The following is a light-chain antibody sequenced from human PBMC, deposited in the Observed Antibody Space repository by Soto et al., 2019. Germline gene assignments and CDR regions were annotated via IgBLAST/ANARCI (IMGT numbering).Light chain of an antibody. CDR3: QQYNNWPT. J-gene: IGKJ1*01. Sequence: ITLTQSAASLSAAVADRVTITWRASQGINSYLAWYQQKPGKVPQLLIYEASILQSGVPSRFGGSGSRTEFTLTISSLQSEDFAVCYYQQYNNWPTFRQGTKVDIK. CDR1: QGINSY. V-gene: IGKV1-9*01. CDR2: EAS.